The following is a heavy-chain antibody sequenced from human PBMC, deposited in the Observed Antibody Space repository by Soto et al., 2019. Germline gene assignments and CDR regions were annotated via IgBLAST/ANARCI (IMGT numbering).Heavy chain of an antibody. V-gene: IGHV3-30*04. CDR2: ISYDGNTE. CDR3: ARGFGLTNFDY. Sequence: GGSLRLSCAASGFTFSSYAIHWVRQAPGKGLAWVALISYDGNTEYYADSVKGRFTISRDNSKNTVFLQMHSLRVDDTAVYYCARGFGLTNFDYWGQGTLVTVSS. CDR1: GFTFSSYA. D-gene: IGHD3-16*01. J-gene: IGHJ4*02.